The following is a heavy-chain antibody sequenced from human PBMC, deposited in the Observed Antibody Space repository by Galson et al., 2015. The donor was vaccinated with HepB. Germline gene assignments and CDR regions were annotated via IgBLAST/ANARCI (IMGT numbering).Heavy chain of an antibody. CDR3: ASTTGTTKTVYYYYYGMDV. Sequence: SVKVSCKASGGTFSSYAISWVRQAPGQGLEWMGGIIPIFGTANYAQKFQGRVTITADKSTSTAYMELSSLRSEDTAVYYCASTTGTTKTVYYYYYGMDVWGQGTTVTVSS. V-gene: IGHV1-69*06. CDR2: IIPIFGTA. D-gene: IGHD1-1*01. CDR1: GGTFSSYA. J-gene: IGHJ6*02.